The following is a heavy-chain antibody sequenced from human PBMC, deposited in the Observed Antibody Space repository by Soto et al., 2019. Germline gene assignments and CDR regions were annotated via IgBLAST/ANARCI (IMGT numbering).Heavy chain of an antibody. J-gene: IGHJ5*02. V-gene: IGHV4-34*01. CDR2: INHSGST. CDR3: ARGDYWFDP. CDR1: GGSFSAYY. Sequence: QVQLQQWGAGLLKPSETLSLTCAVYGGSFSAYYWNWIRQPPGKGLEWIGEINHSGSTNYSPSLKSRVAISVDTSKSQFSLKVSSVTAADTAVYYCARGDYWFDPWGQGTLVTVSS.